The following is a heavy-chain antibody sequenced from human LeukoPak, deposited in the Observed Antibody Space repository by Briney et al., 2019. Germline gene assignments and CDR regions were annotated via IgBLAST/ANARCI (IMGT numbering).Heavy chain of an antibody. CDR2: IYTYGSTT. Sequence: PGGSLRLSCAASGFTFSNYWMHWVRQAPGKGLVWVSRIYTYGSTTDYADSVKGRFTISRDNAKNKVYVQMISLRADDSGFYFCAREVYIYGYTVGQDYWGQGTLVTVSS. D-gene: IGHD5-18*01. J-gene: IGHJ4*02. CDR1: GFTFSNYW. V-gene: IGHV3-74*01. CDR3: AREVYIYGYTVGQDY.